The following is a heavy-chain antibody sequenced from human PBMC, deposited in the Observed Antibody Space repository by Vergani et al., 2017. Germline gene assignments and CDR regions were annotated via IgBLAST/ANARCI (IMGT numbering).Heavy chain of an antibody. V-gene: IGHV3-43*01. J-gene: IGHJ3*02. CDR3: AAYRRWPALGAFDI. Sequence: EVQLVESGGVVVQPGGSLRLSCAASGFTFDDYIMHWVRQAPGKGLEWVSLISWDGGSTYYADSVKGRFTISRDNSKNSLYLQMNSLRTEDTALYYCAAYRRWPALGAFDIWGQGTMVTVSS. D-gene: IGHD5-24*01. CDR2: ISWDGGST. CDR1: GFTFDDYI.